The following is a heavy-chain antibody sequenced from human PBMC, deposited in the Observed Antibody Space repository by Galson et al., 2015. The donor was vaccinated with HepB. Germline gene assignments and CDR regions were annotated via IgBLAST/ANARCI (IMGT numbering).Heavy chain of an antibody. CDR2: IIPIFGTA. J-gene: IGHJ4*02. CDR3: ARGRSIIYYDSSGWPDMTQDRLDY. D-gene: IGHD3-22*01. CDR1: GGTFSSYA. V-gene: IGHV1-69*06. Sequence: SVKVSCKASGGTFSSYAISWVRQAPGQGLERMGGIIPIFGTANYAQKFQGRVTITADKSTSTAYMELSSLRSEDTAVYYCARGRSIIYYDSSGWPDMTQDRLDYWGQGTLVTVSS.